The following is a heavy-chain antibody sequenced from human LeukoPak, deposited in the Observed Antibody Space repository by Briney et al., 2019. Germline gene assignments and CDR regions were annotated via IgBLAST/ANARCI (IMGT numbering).Heavy chain of an antibody. J-gene: IGHJ6*02. D-gene: IGHD3-9*01. Sequence: KTSETLSLTCTVSGGSISSYYWSWIRQPPGKGLEWIGYIYYSGSTNYNPSLKSRVTISVDTSKNQFSLKLSSVTAADTAVYYCARGLVVRYFDWLSTASYYGMDVWGQGTTVTVSS. V-gene: IGHV4-59*01. CDR3: ARGLVVRYFDWLSTASYYGMDV. CDR2: IYYSGST. CDR1: GGSISSYY.